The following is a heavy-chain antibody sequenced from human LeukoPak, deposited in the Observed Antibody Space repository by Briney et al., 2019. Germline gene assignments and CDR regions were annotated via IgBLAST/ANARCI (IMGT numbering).Heavy chain of an antibody. CDR2: IYTSGST. D-gene: IGHD3-22*01. J-gene: IGHJ4*02. Sequence: SETLSLTCTVSGGSISSYYWTWIRQPAGKGLEWIGRIYTSGSTNYNPSLKSRVTMSVDTSKNQFSLRLSSATAADTAVYYCARGRDSSGYEYYFDYWGQGTLVTVSS. CDR1: GGSISSYY. CDR3: ARGRDSSGYEYYFDY. V-gene: IGHV4-4*07.